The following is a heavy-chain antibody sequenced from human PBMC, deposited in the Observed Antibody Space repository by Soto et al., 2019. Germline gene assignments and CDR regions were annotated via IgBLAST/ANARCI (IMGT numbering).Heavy chain of an antibody. CDR1: GDTVSSNSVA. CDR2: TYYRSRWYS. CDR3: ARSEEDSDYYYYGMDV. Sequence: SQTLSLTCVGSGDTVSSNSVAWNWVRQSPSRGLEWLGRTYYRSRWYSDYAVYVRSRIDINADTSKNKVSLQLNSVTPEDTAVYYCARSEEDSDYYYYGMDVWGQGTTVTVSS. D-gene: IGHD2-15*01. V-gene: IGHV6-1*01. J-gene: IGHJ6*02.